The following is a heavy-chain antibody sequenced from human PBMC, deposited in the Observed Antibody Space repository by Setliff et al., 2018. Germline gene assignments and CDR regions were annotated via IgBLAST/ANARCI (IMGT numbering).Heavy chain of an antibody. CDR3: ARDHVVDGLLFDS. J-gene: IGHJ5*01. CDR1: GFTFSSYA. Sequence: PGGSLRLSCAASGFTFSSYAMNWVRQAPGKGLEWVSSVSGSGDRIFYADSVKGRFTISRDNSKNTLYLHMNSLRAEDTAVYYCARDHVVDGLLFDSWGQGTLVTVSS. D-gene: IGHD2-2*01. CDR2: VSGSGDRI. V-gene: IGHV3-23*01.